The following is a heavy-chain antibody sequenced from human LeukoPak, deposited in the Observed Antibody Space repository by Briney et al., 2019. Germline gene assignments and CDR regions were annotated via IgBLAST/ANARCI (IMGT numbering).Heavy chain of an antibody. CDR1: GFTFISYE. V-gene: IGHV3-48*03. CDR3: ARISGAAVQRFDC. CDR2: ISSSGSTI. J-gene: IGHJ4*02. Sequence: GGSLRLSCAASGFTFISYEISWVRQAPGKGLEWVSYISSSGSTIYYADSVKGRFTISRDNARDSMSMKMNSLRAEDMAASYCARISGAAVQRFDCWGQGTLVTVSS. D-gene: IGHD6-13*01.